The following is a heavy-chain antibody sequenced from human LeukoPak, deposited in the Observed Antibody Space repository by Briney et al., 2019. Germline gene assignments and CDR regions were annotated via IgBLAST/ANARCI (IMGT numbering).Heavy chain of an antibody. D-gene: IGHD5-12*01. CDR2: ISYDGSNK. CDR3: ARDLVEWLHKPVYYFDY. J-gene: IGHJ4*02. CDR1: GFTFSSYA. V-gene: IGHV3-30*04. Sequence: GGSLRLSCAASGFTFSSYAMHWVRQAPGKGLEWVAVISYDGSNKYYADSVKGRFTISRDNSKNTLYLQMNSLRAEDTAVYYWARDLVEWLHKPVYYFDYWGQGTLVTVSS.